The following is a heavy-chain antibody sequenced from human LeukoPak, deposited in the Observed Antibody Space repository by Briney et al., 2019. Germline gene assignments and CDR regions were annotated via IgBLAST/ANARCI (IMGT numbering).Heavy chain of an antibody. CDR3: ARMMGIDSFDI. Sequence: GESLKISCKGSGYSFSDYWIGWVRQMPGKGLELMGIIYPGDSDIRYRPSFQGQVTISADKSISTAYLQWSSLKASDTAMYYCARMMGIDSFDIWGQGTMVTVSS. D-gene: IGHD7-27*01. J-gene: IGHJ3*02. V-gene: IGHV5-51*01. CDR2: IYPGDSDI. CDR1: GYSFSDYW.